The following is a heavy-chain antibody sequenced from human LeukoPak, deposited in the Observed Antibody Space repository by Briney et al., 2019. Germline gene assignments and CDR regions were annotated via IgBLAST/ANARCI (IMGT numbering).Heavy chain of an antibody. CDR2: ISYDGSNK. J-gene: IGHJ4*02. D-gene: IGHD3/OR15-3a*01. Sequence: GGSLRLSCAASGFTFSSSAMHWVRQAPGKGLEWVAVISYDGSNKYYADSVQGRFTISRDNSKNTLYLQMNSLRAEDTAVYYCARARDSREFFDYWGQGTLVTVSS. V-gene: IGHV3-30*04. CDR3: ARARDSREFFDY. CDR1: GFTFSSSA.